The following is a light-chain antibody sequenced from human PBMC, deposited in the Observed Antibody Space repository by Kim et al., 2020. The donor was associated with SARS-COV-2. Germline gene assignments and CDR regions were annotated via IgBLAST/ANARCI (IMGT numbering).Light chain of an antibody. CDR3: QAWDSSSDGIVI. V-gene: IGLV3-21*01. J-gene: IGLJ1*01. CDR1: NVGNNI. Sequence: SYELTQPPSVSVAPGKTAKITCGGNNVGNNIVHWYQQKPGQAPVLVISYNSVRPSGIPERLSGSNSGNTATLTISRVEAGDEADYYCQAWDSSSDGIVIFGAGTKVTVL. CDR2: YNS.